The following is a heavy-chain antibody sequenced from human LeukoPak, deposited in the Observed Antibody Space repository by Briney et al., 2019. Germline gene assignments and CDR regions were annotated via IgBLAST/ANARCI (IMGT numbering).Heavy chain of an antibody. V-gene: IGHV3-30*02. CDR3: AKTIDYGDSRDYFDY. Sequence: PGGSLRLSCAASGFTFSSYGMHWVRQAPGKGLEWVAFIRYDGSNKYYADSVKGRFTISRDNSKNTLYLQMNSLRAEDTAVYYCAKTIDYGDSRDYFDYWGQGTLVTVSS. CDR2: IRYDGSNK. CDR1: GFTFSSYG. D-gene: IGHD4-17*01. J-gene: IGHJ4*02.